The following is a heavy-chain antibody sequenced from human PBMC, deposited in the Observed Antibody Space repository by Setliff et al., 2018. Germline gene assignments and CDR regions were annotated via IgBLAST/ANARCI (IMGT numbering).Heavy chain of an antibody. V-gene: IGHV4-34*01. J-gene: IGHJ4*02. CDR2: INHSGST. D-gene: IGHD6-19*01. CDR3: ARVSSLSGWYDY. CDR1: GGSFSGYY. Sequence: PSETLSLTCAVYGGSFSGYYWSWIRQPPGKGLEWIGEINHSGSTNYNPSLKSRVTISVDTSKNQFSLKLSSVTAADTAVYYCARVSSLSGWYDYWGQGTLGTVSS.